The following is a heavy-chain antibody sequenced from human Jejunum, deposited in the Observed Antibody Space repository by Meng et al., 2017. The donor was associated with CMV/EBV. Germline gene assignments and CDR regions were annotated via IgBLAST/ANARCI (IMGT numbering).Heavy chain of an antibody. V-gene: IGHV2-5*01. D-gene: IGHD1-7*01. CDR2: NDWSDRK. Sequence: YGFSLSTRGPAVGCIRQPPGGALEWLAHNDWSDRKCDSTSLRTSMTISEGTSKSQVFLKLANVDPVDTATYYCAHLDGTNYYYYDYWGQGTLVTVSS. J-gene: IGHJ4*02. CDR3: AHLDGTNYYYYDY. CDR1: GFSLSTRGPA.